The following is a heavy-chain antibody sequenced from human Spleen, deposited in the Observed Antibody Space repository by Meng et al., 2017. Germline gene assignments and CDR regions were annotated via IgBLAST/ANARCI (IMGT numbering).Heavy chain of an antibody. CDR2: INTYTGKT. J-gene: IGHJ4*02. V-gene: IGHV1-18*01. CDR1: GYTLSRDG. Sequence: QGQVVQAGCGVKKPGASVKVSCDASGYTLSRDGFSWVGQAPGQGLEWPGWINTYTGKTDYAQKFQGRVTLTTDTFTSTAYMELRSLRSDDTAVYYCVTRGNPYLNCWGQGTLVTVSS. CDR3: VTRGNPYLNC.